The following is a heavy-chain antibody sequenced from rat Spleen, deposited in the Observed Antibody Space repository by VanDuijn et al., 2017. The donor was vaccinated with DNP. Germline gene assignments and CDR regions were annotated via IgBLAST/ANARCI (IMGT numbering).Heavy chain of an antibody. D-gene: IGHD4-3*01. V-gene: IGHV5S13*01. CDR2: INTDGGSS. Sequence: EVQLVESGGGLVQPGRSLKLSCAASGFTFSNYGMAWVRQAPGKGLEWVASINTDGGSSYYPDSVKGRFTISRDNAKSTLYLQMNSLRSEDMATYYCVRWNSGHFDYWGQGVMVTVSS. CDR3: VRWNSGHFDY. J-gene: IGHJ2*01. CDR1: GFTFSNYG.